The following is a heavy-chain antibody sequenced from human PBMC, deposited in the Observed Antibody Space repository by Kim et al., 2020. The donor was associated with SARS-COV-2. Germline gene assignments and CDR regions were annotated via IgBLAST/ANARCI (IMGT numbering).Heavy chain of an antibody. V-gene: IGHV4-39*01. CDR3: AMAYSSRPFDP. CDR2: IYYSGST. CDR1: GGSISSNNYS. D-gene: IGHD6-13*01. Sequence: SETLSLTCTVSGGSISSNNYSWGWIRQPPGKGLEWIGTIYYSGSTYYSPSLKSRLTISVDTSKNQFSLKVSSVTAADTAVYYCAMAYSSRPFDPWGQGT. J-gene: IGHJ5*02.